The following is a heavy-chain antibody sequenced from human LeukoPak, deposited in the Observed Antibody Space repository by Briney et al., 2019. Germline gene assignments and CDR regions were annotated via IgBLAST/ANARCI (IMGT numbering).Heavy chain of an antibody. CDR1: GFNFANHA. Sequence: GGSLRLSCAASGFNFANHAMSWVRQTPGKGLEWVSALSGGGDITYYADSVRGRFTISRDNSKDTLFLQMHSLRPGDTAVYYCVREDTPATANYWGQGTLVTISS. D-gene: IGHD2-21*02. CDR2: LSGGGDIT. J-gene: IGHJ4*02. V-gene: IGHV3-23*01. CDR3: VREDTPATANY.